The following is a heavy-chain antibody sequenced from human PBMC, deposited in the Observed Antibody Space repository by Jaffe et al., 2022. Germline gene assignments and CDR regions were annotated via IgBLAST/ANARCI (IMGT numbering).Heavy chain of an antibody. V-gene: IGHV3-21*01. J-gene: IGHJ5*02. D-gene: IGHD5-18*01. Sequence: EGQLVESGGGLVNPGGSLRLSCTASGFTFSTYAMNWVRQAPGKGLEWVSSIGASGNYIYYADSLKGRFTISRDNAKNLVYLQMNSLRAEDTAVYYCARDLDTGAARRFDPWGQGTLVTVSS. CDR2: IGASGNYI. CDR1: GFTFSTYA. CDR3: ARDLDTGAARRFDP.